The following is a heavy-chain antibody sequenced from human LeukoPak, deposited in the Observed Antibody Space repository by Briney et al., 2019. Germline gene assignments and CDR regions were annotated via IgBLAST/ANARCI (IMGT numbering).Heavy chain of an antibody. Sequence: GGSLRLSCAASGFTFSSYSMNWVRQAPGKGLEWVSSISSSSSYIYYADSVKGRFTISRDNAKNSLYLQMNSLRAEDTAVYYCARVFTMVRGDRYYYMDVWGKGTTVTVSS. CDR1: GFTFSSYS. CDR3: ARVFTMVRGDRYYYMDV. V-gene: IGHV3-21*01. D-gene: IGHD3-10*01. CDR2: ISSSSSYI. J-gene: IGHJ6*03.